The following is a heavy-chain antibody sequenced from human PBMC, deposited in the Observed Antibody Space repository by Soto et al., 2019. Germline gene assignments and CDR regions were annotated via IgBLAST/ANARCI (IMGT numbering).Heavy chain of an antibody. V-gene: IGHV1-69*01. D-gene: IGHD3-10*01. J-gene: IGHJ6*02. CDR1: GGTYQNYA. CDR3: ASVDGTRVRGGRSSPYEMDV. Sequence: HVLLAQSVPEVKKPGSSVKVSCKASGGTYQNYAINWVRQAPGNGLEWMGGIIPTFGTGNHAQKFQGRVTITADESTTTAYMELNSLRSEDTAIYYCASVDGTRVRGGRSSPYEMDVLGQGTTVSVSS. CDR2: IIPTFGTG.